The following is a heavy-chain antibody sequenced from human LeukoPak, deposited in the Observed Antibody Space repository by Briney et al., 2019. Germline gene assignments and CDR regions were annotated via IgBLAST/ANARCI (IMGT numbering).Heavy chain of an antibody. D-gene: IGHD4-17*01. J-gene: IGHJ5*02. CDR1: GYTFTSYY. V-gene: IGHV1-46*01. CDR2: INPSGGST. CDR3: AREDTVTTGYNWFDP. Sequence: ASVKVSCKASGYTFTSYYMHWVRQAPGQGLEWMGIINPSGGSTSYAQKFQGRVTMTRDTSTSTVYMELSSLRSKDTAVYYCAREDTVTTGYNWFDPWGQGTLVTVSS.